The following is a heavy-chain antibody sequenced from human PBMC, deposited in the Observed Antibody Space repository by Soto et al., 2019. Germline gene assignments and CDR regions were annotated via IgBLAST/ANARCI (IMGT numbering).Heavy chain of an antibody. V-gene: IGHV1-18*01. CDR3: ARGVVVPASTGKSWFDP. D-gene: IGHD2-2*01. CDR2: ISTYNGNT. Sequence: RASVKVSCKASGYTFTSKGITWVRQAPGQGLEWMGWISTYNGNTNYAQKLQGRVIMTTDTSTSTVYMELRSLRSDDTAVYYCARGVVVPASTGKSWFDPWGQGTLVTVSS. J-gene: IGHJ5*02. CDR1: GYTFTSKG.